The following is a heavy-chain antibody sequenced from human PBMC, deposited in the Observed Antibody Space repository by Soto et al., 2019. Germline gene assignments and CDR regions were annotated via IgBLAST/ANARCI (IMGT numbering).Heavy chain of an antibody. J-gene: IGHJ6*02. CDR1: GFTFRTYS. CDR2: ISTSSSYI. Sequence: GSLRLSCAASGFTFRTYSMNWVRQAPGKGLEWVSSISTSSSYIHYADSVKGRFTISRDNAKNSLYLQMNSLRAEDTAVYYCARDREQIDDYYYYYGMDVWGQGTTVTVSS. CDR3: ARDREQIDDYYYYYGMDV. V-gene: IGHV3-21*01. D-gene: IGHD1-1*01.